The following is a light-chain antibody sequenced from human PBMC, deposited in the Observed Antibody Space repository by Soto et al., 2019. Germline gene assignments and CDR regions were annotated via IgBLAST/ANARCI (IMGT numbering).Light chain of an antibody. CDR3: QQYDTLPPT. V-gene: IGKV1-33*01. CDR2: DAS. J-gene: IGKJ1*01. CDR1: QDISNY. Sequence: DIQMTQSPSSLSASVGDRVTITCQASQDISNYLNWYQQKPGKAPKLLIYDASNFETGVPARFSGSRSGTDFTFTISSLQPEDIATYSCQQYDTLPPTFGQGTKVEIK.